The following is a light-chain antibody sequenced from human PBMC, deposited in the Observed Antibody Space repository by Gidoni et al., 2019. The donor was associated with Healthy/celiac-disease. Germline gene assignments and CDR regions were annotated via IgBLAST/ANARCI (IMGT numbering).Light chain of an antibody. CDR2: DAS. CDR1: QSISSW. V-gene: IGKV1-5*01. J-gene: IGKJ4*01. CDR3: QQYNSYSPSLG. Sequence: DIQMTQSPSTLSASVGDRVTITCRASQSISSWLAWYQQKPGKAPKLLIYDASSLESGVPSRFSGSGSGTEFTLTISSLQPDDFATYYCQQYNSYSPSLGFGGGTKVEIK.